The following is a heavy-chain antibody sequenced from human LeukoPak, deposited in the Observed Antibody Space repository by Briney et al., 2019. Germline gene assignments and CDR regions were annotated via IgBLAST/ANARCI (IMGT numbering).Heavy chain of an antibody. CDR1: GFTFSNAW. CDR2: IKSKTDGGTT. Sequence: GGSLRLSCAASGFTFSNAWMSWVRQAPGKGLEWVGRIKSKTDGGTTDYAAPVKGRFTISRDDSKNTLYLQMNSLKTEDTAVYYCTRGYYDSSTIGYWGQGTLVTVSS. J-gene: IGHJ4*02. D-gene: IGHD3-22*01. CDR3: TRGYYDSSTIGY. V-gene: IGHV3-15*01.